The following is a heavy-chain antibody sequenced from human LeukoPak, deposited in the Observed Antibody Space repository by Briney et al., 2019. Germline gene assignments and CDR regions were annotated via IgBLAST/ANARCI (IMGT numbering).Heavy chain of an antibody. Sequence: GGSLRLSCAASGLTFSSYAMSWVRQAPGKGLEWVSAISGSGGSTYYADSVKGRFAISRDNSKNTLYLQMNSLRAEDTAVYYCAKGSQDCSSTSCYFLSGFDPWGQGTLVTVSS. CDR3: AKGSQDCSSTSCYFLSGFDP. CDR1: GLTFSSYA. V-gene: IGHV3-23*01. CDR2: ISGSGGST. J-gene: IGHJ5*02. D-gene: IGHD2-2*01.